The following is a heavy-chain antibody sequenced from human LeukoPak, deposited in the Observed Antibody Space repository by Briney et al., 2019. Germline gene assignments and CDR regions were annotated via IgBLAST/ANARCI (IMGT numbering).Heavy chain of an antibody. Sequence: GGSLRLSCAVSGITLSNYGMTWVRQAPGKGLEWVAGISDSGGSTNYADSVKGRFTISRDNPKNTLYLQMNSLRAEDTAVYFCAKRGVVIRVILVGFHKEAYYFDSWGQGTLVSVSP. V-gene: IGHV3-23*01. CDR2: ISDSGGST. J-gene: IGHJ4*02. CDR1: GITLSNYG. CDR3: AKRGVVIRVILVGFHKEAYYFDS. D-gene: IGHD3-22*01.